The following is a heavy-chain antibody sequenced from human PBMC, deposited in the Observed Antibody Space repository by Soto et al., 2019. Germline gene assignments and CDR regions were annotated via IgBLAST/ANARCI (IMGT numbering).Heavy chain of an antibody. CDR2: IIPISGTA. J-gene: IGHJ6*02. CDR1: GGTFSSYA. D-gene: IGHD2-2*01. Sequence: QVQLVQSGAEVKKPGSSVKVSCKASGGTFSSYAISWVRQAPGPGLEWMGGIIPISGTANYAQKFHGRVTITADEYTSTAYMELSSLRSEDTAVYYCARSQGSSTSLEIYYYYYYGMDVWGQETTGTVSS. CDR3: ARSQGSSTSLEIYYYYYYGMDV. V-gene: IGHV1-69*01.